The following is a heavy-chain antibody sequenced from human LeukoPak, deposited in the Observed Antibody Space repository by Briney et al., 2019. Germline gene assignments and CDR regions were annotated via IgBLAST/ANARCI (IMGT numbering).Heavy chain of an antibody. J-gene: IGHJ5*02. CDR2: IYYSGST. D-gene: IGHD2-15*01. V-gene: IGHV4-59*01. CDR3: ARGGIYCSGGSCYANNWFDP. Sequence: PSETLSLTCTVSGGSISSYYWSWIRQPPGKGLEWIGYIYYSGSTNYNPSLKSRVTISVDTSKNQFSLKLSSVTAADTAVYYCARGGIYCSGGSCYANNWFDPWGQGTLVTVSS. CDR1: GGSISSYY.